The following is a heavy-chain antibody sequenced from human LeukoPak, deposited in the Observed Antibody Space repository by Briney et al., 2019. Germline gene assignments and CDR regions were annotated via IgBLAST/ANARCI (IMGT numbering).Heavy chain of an antibody. J-gene: IGHJ5*02. V-gene: IGHV4-34*01. CDR2: INHSGST. Sequence: SETPSLTCTVSGGSISGYYWSWIRQPPGKGLEWIGEINHSGSTNYNPSLKSRVTISVDTSKNQFSLKLSSVTAADTAVYYCARTTSGNWFDPWGQGTLVTVSS. D-gene: IGHD2-2*01. CDR3: ARTTSGNWFDP. CDR1: GGSISGYY.